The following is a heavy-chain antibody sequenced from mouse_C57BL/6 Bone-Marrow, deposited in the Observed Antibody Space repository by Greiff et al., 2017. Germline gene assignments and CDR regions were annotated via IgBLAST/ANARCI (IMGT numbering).Heavy chain of an antibody. CDR1: GFTFSDYY. D-gene: IGHD2-1*01. Sequence: EVKLVESGGGLVQPGGSLKLSCAASGFTFSDYYMYWVRQTPEKRLEWVAYISNGGGSTYYPDTVKGRFTISRDNAKNTLYLQMSRLKSEDTAMYYCARRGNYEREDYAMDYWGQGTSVTVSS. V-gene: IGHV5-12*01. CDR3: ARRGNYEREDYAMDY. CDR2: ISNGGGST. J-gene: IGHJ4*01.